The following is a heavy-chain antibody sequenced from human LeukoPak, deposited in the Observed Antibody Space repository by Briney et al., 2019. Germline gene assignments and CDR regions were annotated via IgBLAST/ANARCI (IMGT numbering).Heavy chain of an antibody. J-gene: IGHJ4*02. CDR1: GGSISSYY. CDR3: ATVAVIRGVTYFDY. Sequence: SETLSRTCTVSGGSISSYYWSWIRQPPGKGQEWIAYLFYSGSTDYNPSLESRVTISVDTSKNQFSLKLRSVTAADTAVYYCATVAVIRGVTYFDYWGQGTLVTVSS. CDR2: LFYSGST. D-gene: IGHD3-10*01. V-gene: IGHV4-59*01.